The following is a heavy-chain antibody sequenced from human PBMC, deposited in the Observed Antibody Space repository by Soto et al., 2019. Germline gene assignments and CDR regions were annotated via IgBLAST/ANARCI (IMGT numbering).Heavy chain of an antibody. J-gene: IGHJ4*02. Sequence: GESLKSSCKGSGYHFTNYWIGWVRPVPGKGLEWMGFIYPSDSDTRYSPSFQGQVTISADKSISTAYLQWSSLKASDTAMYYCARPIGALSTTDFTYWGQGTLVTVSS. CDR2: IYPSDSDT. CDR1: GYHFTNYW. V-gene: IGHV5-51*01. D-gene: IGHD3-22*01. CDR3: ARPIGALSTTDFTY.